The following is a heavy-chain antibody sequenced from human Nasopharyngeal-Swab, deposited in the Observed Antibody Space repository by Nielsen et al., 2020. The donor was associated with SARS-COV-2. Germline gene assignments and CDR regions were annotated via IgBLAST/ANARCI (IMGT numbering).Heavy chain of an antibody. CDR1: GFTFSSYA. CDR3: ARDHYGSGSYRRFGP. V-gene: IGHV3-30*09. J-gene: IGHJ5*02. Sequence: GGSLRLSCAASGFTFSSYAMHWVRQAPGKGLEWVAVISYDGSNKYYADSVKGRFAISRDNSKNTLYLQMNSLRAEDTAVYYCARDHYGSGSYRRFGPWGQGTLVTVSS. CDR2: ISYDGSNK. D-gene: IGHD3-10*01.